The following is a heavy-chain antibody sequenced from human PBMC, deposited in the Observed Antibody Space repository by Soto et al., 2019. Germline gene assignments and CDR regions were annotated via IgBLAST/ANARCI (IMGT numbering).Heavy chain of an antibody. J-gene: IGHJ3*01. Sequence: EVQLWESGGGLVQPGGSLRLSCAASGSTFSSYAMSWVRQAPGKGLEWVSVISGSGDSTYYADSVKGRFTISRDNSKNTLYVQMNSLRAEDTAVYYCARELGYWSGGSCYMDGAFDFWGQGTMVTVSS. V-gene: IGHV3-23*01. CDR3: ARELGYWSGGSCYMDGAFDF. CDR1: GSTFSSYA. D-gene: IGHD2-15*01. CDR2: ISGSGDST.